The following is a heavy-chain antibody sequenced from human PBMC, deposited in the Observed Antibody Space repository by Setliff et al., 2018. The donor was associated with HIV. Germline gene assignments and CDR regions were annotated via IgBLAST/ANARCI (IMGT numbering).Heavy chain of an antibody. Sequence: ASVKVSCKASGYTFTSYYIHWVRQAPGQGLEWLGMVNPSGGSTAYAQKFQGRVTMTKDTSTNTVYMDLSGLRSDDTAVFYCARGVKGIATTGKYYFDYWGQGTLVTVSS. V-gene: IGHV1-46*01. CDR1: GYTFTSYY. J-gene: IGHJ4*02. CDR3: ARGVKGIATTGKYYFDY. CDR2: VNPSGGST. D-gene: IGHD6-13*01.